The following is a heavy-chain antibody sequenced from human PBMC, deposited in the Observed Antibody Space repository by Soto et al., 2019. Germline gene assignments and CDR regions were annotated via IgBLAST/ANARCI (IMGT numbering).Heavy chain of an antibody. Sequence: QVQLQESGPGLVKPSETLSLPCTVSGGSISSYYWSWIRQPAGKGLEWIGRIYTSGSTNYNPSLKSRVTMSVDTSKNQFSLKLSSVTAADTAVYYCAREVVPAAMFWFDPWGQGTLVTVSS. CDR1: GGSISSYY. D-gene: IGHD2-2*01. V-gene: IGHV4-4*07. J-gene: IGHJ5*02. CDR2: IYTSGST. CDR3: AREVVPAAMFWFDP.